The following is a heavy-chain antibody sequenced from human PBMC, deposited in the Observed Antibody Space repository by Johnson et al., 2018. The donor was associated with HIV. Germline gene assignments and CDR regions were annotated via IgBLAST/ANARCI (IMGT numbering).Heavy chain of an antibody. CDR2: ISSSGTTI. V-gene: IGHV3-11*01. D-gene: IGHD2-8*01. Sequence: QVQLVESGGGLVKSGGPLRLSCAASGFTFSDYYMSWIRQAPGKGLEWVSYISSSGTTIYYADSVRGRFTISRDNSRNTVSLQMIILRPKDTAVYYCARGMYGDAFDIWGQGTMVTVSS. J-gene: IGHJ3*02. CDR1: GFTFSDYY. CDR3: ARGMYGDAFDI.